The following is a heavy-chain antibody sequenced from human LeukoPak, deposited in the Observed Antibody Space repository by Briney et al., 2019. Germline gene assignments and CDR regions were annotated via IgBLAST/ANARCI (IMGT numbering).Heavy chain of an antibody. CDR1: GGSFSGYY. V-gene: IGHV4-34*01. Sequence: SETLSLTCAVYGGSFSGYYWSWIRQPPGKGLEWIGEINHSGSTNYNPSLKSRVTISVDTSKNQFSLKLSSVTAADTAVYYCARLSDDDPLRKYFDYWGQGTLVTVSS. CDR3: ARLSDDDPLRKYFDY. CDR2: INHSGST. J-gene: IGHJ4*02. D-gene: IGHD3-16*02.